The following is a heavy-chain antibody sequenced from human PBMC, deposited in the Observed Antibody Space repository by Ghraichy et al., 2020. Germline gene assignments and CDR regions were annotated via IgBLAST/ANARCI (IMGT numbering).Heavy chain of an antibody. CDR1: GFTFSNYG. Sequence: LSLTCEASGFTFSNYGMHWVRQAPGKGLEWVAVIWFDGSNADYADPVKGRFTISRDNSKNTLYLQMNSLRAEDTAVYYCARDRQICSSGSCYGRWYDPGEGGTLVTVSS. CDR3: ARDRQICSSGSCYGRWYDP. D-gene: IGHD2-2*01. J-gene: IGHJ5*02. V-gene: IGHV3-33*01. CDR2: IWFDGSNA.